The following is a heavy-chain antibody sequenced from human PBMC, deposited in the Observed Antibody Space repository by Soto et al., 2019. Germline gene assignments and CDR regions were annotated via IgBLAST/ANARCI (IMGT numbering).Heavy chain of an antibody. CDR1: GGTFSSYT. CDR2: IIPILGIA. J-gene: IGHJ6*02. Sequence: QVQLVQSGAEVKKPGSSVKVSCKASGGTFSSYTISWVRQAPGQGLEWMGRIIPILGIANYAQKFQGRVTITADKSTSTASMELSSLSSEDTAVYYCARETDGTTVTDYYYYGMDVWGQGTTVTVSS. D-gene: IGHD4-17*01. CDR3: ARETDGTTVTDYYYYGMDV. V-gene: IGHV1-69*08.